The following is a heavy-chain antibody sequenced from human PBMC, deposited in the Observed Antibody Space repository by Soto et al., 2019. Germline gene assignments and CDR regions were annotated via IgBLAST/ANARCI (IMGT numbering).Heavy chain of an antibody. J-gene: IGHJ6*02. V-gene: IGHV1-69*13. D-gene: IGHD3-10*01. CDR1: GGTFSSYA. Sequence: GASVKVSCKASGGTFSSYAISWVRQAPGQGLEWMGGIIPIFGTANYAQKFQGRVTITADESASTAYMELSSLRSEDTAVYYCARVYYYGSGSYYNPPVYYYYGMDVWGQGTTVTVSS. CDR3: ARVYYYGSGSYYNPPVYYYYGMDV. CDR2: IIPIFGTA.